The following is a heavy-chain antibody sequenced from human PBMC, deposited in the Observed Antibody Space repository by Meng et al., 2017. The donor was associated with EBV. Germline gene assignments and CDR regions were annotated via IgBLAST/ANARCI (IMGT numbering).Heavy chain of an antibody. CDR3: ARGYRGSSWYLGY. CDR2: IIPIFGTA. Sequence: QGKLVRSGGEVKKPGSPVKVSCKASGGTFSSYAISWVRQAPGQGLEWMGGIIPIFGTANYAQKFQGRVTITADESTSTAYMELSSLRSEDTAVYYCARGYRGSSWYLGYWGQGTLVTVSS. CDR1: GGTFSSYA. D-gene: IGHD6-13*01. J-gene: IGHJ4*02. V-gene: IGHV1-69*01.